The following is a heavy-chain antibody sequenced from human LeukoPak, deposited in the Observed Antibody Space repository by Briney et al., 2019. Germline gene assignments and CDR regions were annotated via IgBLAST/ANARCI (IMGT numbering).Heavy chain of an antibody. Sequence: PSETLSLTCSVSGGSISSHYWSWIRQPPGKGLEWIGYIHYSGGTNYNPSLKSRVTMSVDTSNNQFSLKLSSVTAADTAVYYCARGQWLLDSWGQGTLVTVSS. V-gene: IGHV4-59*11. CDR1: GGSISSHY. J-gene: IGHJ4*02. D-gene: IGHD6-19*01. CDR3: ARGQWLLDS. CDR2: IHYSGGT.